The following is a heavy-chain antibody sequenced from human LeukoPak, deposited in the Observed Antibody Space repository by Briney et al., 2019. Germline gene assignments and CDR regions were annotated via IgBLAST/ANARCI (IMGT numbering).Heavy chain of an antibody. J-gene: IGHJ4*02. D-gene: IGHD5-24*01. CDR2: IIPIFGTA. V-gene: IGHV1-69*01. Sequence: SVKVSCKASGGTFSSYAISWVRQAPGQGLEWMGGIIPIFGTANYAQKFQGRVKITADESTSTAYMELSSLRSEDTAVYYCAREERWLQSGIAYWGQGTLVTVSS. CDR1: GGTFSSYA. CDR3: AREERWLQSGIAY.